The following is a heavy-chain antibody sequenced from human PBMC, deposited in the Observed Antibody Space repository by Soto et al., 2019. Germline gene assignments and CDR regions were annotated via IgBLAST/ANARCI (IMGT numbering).Heavy chain of an antibody. CDR3: ARRLTTTVSALGY. D-gene: IGHD4-17*01. J-gene: IGHJ4*02. CDR2: ISSDGVNK. CDR1: GFTFSSYA. Sequence: QVQLVESGGGVVQPGGSLTLSCKASGFTFSSYAIHWVRQAPGKGLEWVSVISSDGVNKHSAESVRGRFVISRDNSKNTVHLEMTRLRLEDTAVYFCARRLTTTVSALGYWGQGSLVNVSS. V-gene: IGHV3-30*09.